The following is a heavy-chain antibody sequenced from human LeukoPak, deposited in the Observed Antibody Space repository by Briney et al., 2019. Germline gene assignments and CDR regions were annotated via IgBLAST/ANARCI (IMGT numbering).Heavy chain of an antibody. CDR3: ARDALVLQENYFDY. CDR1: GFTFSSYA. Sequence: PGGSLRLSCAASGFTFSSYAMHWVRQAPGKGLEWVAVISYDGSNKYYADSVKGRFTISRDNSKNTLYLQMNSLRAEDTAVYYCARDALVLQENYFDYWGQGTLVTVSS. V-gene: IGHV3-30-3*01. D-gene: IGHD6-13*01. J-gene: IGHJ4*02. CDR2: ISYDGSNK.